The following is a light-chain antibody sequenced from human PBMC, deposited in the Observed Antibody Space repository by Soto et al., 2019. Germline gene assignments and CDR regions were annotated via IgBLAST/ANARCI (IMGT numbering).Light chain of an antibody. Sequence: EIVLTQSPGTLSLSPGERATLSCRASQSVSSSYLAWYQQKPGQAPRLLIYGASSRATGIPDRFSGSGSGTDFTLTISRLEPEDFAVYYCQQYGSSLTVGQGTRPEIK. CDR1: QSVSSSY. CDR3: QQYGSSLT. J-gene: IGKJ5*01. V-gene: IGKV3-20*01. CDR2: GAS.